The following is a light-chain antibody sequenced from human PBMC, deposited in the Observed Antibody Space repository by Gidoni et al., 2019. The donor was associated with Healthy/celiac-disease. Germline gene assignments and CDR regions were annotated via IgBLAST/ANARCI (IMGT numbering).Light chain of an antibody. CDR2: TNT. V-gene: IGLV1-44*01. CDR3: ATWDDSLSGQV. Sequence: QSVLTQPPSASGTPGQRVTISCSGSSSNIGSNTVNWYQLLPGTAPKLLIYTNTQRPSGVPDRFSGSKSGTSASLAISGLQSEDEADYYCATWDDSLSGQVFGGGTKLTVL. J-gene: IGLJ2*01. CDR1: SSNIGSNT.